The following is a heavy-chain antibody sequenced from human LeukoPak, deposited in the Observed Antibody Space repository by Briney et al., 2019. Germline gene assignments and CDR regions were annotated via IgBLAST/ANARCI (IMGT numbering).Heavy chain of an antibody. CDR1: GFTFSSYA. CDR3: AKDGKGAPVAGTGYFDY. D-gene: IGHD6-19*01. J-gene: IGHJ4*02. CDR2: ISGSGGNT. V-gene: IGHV3-23*01. Sequence: GGSLRLSCAASGFTFSSYAMSGVRQAPGKGLEWVSVISGSGGNTYYADSVKGRFTISRDNSKNTLYLQMNSLRAEDTAIYYCAKDGKGAPVAGTGYFDYWGQGTLVTVSS.